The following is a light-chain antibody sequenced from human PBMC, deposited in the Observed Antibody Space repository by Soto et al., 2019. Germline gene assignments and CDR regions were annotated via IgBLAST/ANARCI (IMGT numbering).Light chain of an antibody. CDR3: QQRSNWHPIT. J-gene: IGKJ5*01. CDR2: DAS. CDR1: QRVSSTY. V-gene: IGKV3D-20*02. Sequence: EILLTQSPGTLSLSPGERATLSCRASQRVSSTYLAWYQQKPGQAPRLLIYDASNRANGIPARFSGSGSETDFTLTISSLEPEDFAFYDCQQRSNWHPITFGQGTRLEIK.